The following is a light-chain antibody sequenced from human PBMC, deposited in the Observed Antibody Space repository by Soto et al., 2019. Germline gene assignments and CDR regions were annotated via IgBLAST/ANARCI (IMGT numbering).Light chain of an antibody. CDR2: GAS. J-gene: IGKJ3*01. CDR1: QSVSRNY. CDR3: HHYGDSPIYT. V-gene: IGKV3-20*01. Sequence: EIVLTQSPGTLSLSPGETATLSCRASQSVSRNYLAWFQQKPGQAPRLLIHGASSRAAGAPDRFSGSGSGTDFTLTISRLEPEDFAVYYCHHYGDSPIYTFGPGTKVEFK.